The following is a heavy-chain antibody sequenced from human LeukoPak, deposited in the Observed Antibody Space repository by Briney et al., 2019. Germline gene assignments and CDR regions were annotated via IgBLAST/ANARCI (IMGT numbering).Heavy chain of an antibody. V-gene: IGHV3-23*01. D-gene: IGHD1-1*01. CDR3: AKGLDAYNWNDCDY. Sequence: GGSLRLSCAASGFTFSSYAMSWVRQAPGKGLEWVSGISGSGGDTYYADSAKGRFTVSRDNSKNTLYLQMNSLRAEDTAVYYCAKGLDAYNWNDCDYWGQGTLVTVSS. CDR2: ISGSGGDT. CDR1: GFTFSSYA. J-gene: IGHJ4*02.